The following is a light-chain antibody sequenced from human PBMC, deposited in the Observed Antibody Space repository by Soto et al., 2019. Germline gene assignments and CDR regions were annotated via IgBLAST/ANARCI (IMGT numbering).Light chain of an antibody. Sequence: DIQMTQSPSSLSASVGDRVTITCRASQGISNYLAWYQQKPGKVPKLLIYAASTLQSGVPSRFRGSGSGTEFTLTISSLQPEDGASYYCQKYNSAPWMFGQGTKVEIK. V-gene: IGKV1-27*01. CDR2: AAS. J-gene: IGKJ1*01. CDR3: QKYNSAPWM. CDR1: QGISNY.